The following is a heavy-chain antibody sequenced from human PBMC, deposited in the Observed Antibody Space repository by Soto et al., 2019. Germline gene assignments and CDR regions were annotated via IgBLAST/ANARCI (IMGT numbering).Heavy chain of an antibody. CDR3: AAGEWLRPPLYYYGMDV. J-gene: IGHJ6*02. V-gene: IGHV1-58*01. Sequence: QMQLVQSGPEVKKPGTSVKVACKSSGLTFNRSAVQWVRQARGQRLEWIGWIVVGSGNTNYAQKFQERVTITRDMLTFTVYMELRSLRSEDTAVYYCAAGEWLRPPLYYYGMDVWGQGTTVTVSS. CDR1: GLTFNRSA. CDR2: IVVGSGNT. D-gene: IGHD5-12*01.